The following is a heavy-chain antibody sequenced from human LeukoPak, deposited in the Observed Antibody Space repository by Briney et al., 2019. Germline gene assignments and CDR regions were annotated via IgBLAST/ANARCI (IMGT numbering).Heavy chain of an antibody. CDR2: IRSKANSYAT. D-gene: IGHD6-19*01. V-gene: IGHV3-73*01. CDR1: GFTFSGSA. Sequence: GGSLKLSCAASGFTFSGSAMHWVRQASGKGLEWVGRIRSKANSYATAYAASVKGRFTISRDDSKNTAYLQMNSLKTEGTAVYYCTTIPGIAVAGTWFNYWGQGTLVTVSS. CDR3: TTIPGIAVAGTWFNY. J-gene: IGHJ4*02.